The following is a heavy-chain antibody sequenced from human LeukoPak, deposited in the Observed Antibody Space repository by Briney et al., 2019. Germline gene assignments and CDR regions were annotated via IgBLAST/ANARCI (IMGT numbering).Heavy chain of an antibody. Sequence: SETLSLTCAVSGGSISSSNWWSWVRQPPGKGLEWIGEIYHSGSTNYNPSLKSRVTISVDTSKNQFSLKLSSVTAADTAVYYCASSGWYPGPIDYWGQGTLVTVSS. CDR1: GGSISSSNW. D-gene: IGHD6-19*01. CDR3: ASSGWYPGPIDY. CDR2: IYHSGST. J-gene: IGHJ4*02. V-gene: IGHV4-4*02.